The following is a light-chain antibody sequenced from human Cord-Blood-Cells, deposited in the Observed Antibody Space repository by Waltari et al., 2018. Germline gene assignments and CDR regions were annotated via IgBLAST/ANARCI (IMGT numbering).Light chain of an antibody. V-gene: IGKV4-1*01. Sequence: DIVMNQSPDSLPVSLGERATHTRQPSQSVLYSPNNKNYLAWYQQKPGQPPKLLIYVASTGESRVAGRFGGSGSGTDFTLTISILHAEDVAVYYWQQYYSPPPTFGGGTKVEIK. J-gene: IGKJ4*02. CDR3: QQYYSPPPT. CDR2: VAS. CDR1: QSVLYSPNNKNY.